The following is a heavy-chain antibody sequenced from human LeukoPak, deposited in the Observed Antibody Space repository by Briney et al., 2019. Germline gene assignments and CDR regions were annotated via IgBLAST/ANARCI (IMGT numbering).Heavy chain of an antibody. CDR2: IYYSGDT. CDR1: GGSISSTSNY. J-gene: IGHJ5*02. D-gene: IGHD6-13*01. V-gene: IGHV4-39*01. CDR3: ARSSAAEGPTHNWFGP. Sequence: SETLSLTCSVSGGSISSTSNYWGWIRQPPGKGLEWIGSIYYSGDTYHSPSLRSRVIISVDTSKNQFSLKLTSVTAADTAVYYCARSSAAEGPTHNWFGPWGQGTLVTVPS.